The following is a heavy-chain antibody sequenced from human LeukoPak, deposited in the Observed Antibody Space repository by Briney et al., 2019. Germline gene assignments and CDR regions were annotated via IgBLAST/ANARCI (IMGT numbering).Heavy chain of an antibody. D-gene: IGHD5-12*01. Sequence: EASVKVSCKASGYTFTSYGIRWVRQAPGQGLEWMGWISAYNGNTNYAQKLQGRVTMTTDTSTSTAHMELRSLRSDDTAAYYCARDDSGWPFDYWGQGTLVTVSS. CDR3: ARDDSGWPFDY. V-gene: IGHV1-18*01. CDR2: ISAYNGNT. J-gene: IGHJ4*02. CDR1: GYTFTSYG.